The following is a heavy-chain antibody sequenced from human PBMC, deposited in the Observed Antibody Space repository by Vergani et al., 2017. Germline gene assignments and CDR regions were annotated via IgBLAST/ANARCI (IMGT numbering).Heavy chain of an antibody. CDR3: AREDCYNPSYPYYFDY. D-gene: IGHD5-24*01. V-gene: IGHV1-69*06. CDR1: GGTFSSYA. J-gene: IGHJ4*02. CDR2: IIPIFGTA. Sequence: QVQLVQSGAEVKKPGSSVKVSCKASGGTFSSYANSWVRQAPGQGLEWMGGIIPIFGTANYAQKFQGRVTITADKSPSTAYMELSSLRSEDTAVYYCAREDCYNPSYPYYFDYWGQGTLVTVSS.